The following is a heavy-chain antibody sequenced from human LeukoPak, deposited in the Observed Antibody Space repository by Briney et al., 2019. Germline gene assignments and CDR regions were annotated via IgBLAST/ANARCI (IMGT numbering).Heavy chain of an antibody. CDR3: ARGRRTMYYDILTGYTHYFDY. CDR2: INHSGST. D-gene: IGHD3-9*01. J-gene: IGHJ4*02. Sequence: SETLSLTCAVYGGSFSGYYWSWIRQPPGKGLEWIGEINHSGSTNYNPSLKSRVTISVDTSKNQFSLKLSSVTATDTAVYYCARGRRTMYYDILTGYTHYFDYWGQGTLVTVSS. CDR1: GGSFSGYY. V-gene: IGHV4-34*01.